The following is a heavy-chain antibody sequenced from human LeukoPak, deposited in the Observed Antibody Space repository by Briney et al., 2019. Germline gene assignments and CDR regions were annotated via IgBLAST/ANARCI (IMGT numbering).Heavy chain of an antibody. CDR3: ARDSCTNGACWLDY. CDR1: GYTFTSYG. V-gene: IGHV1-18*01. J-gene: IGHJ4*02. D-gene: IGHD2-8*01. Sequence: ASVKVSCKASGYTFTSYGISWVRQAPGQGLEWMGWISAYNGNTNYAQKLQGRVTMTTDTSTSTAYMELRSLRSDDTAVYYCARDSCTNGACWLDYWGQGTLVTVSS. CDR2: ISAYNGNT.